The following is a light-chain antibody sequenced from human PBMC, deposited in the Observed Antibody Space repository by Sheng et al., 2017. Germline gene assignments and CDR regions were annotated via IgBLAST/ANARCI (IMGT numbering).Light chain of an antibody. CDR2: AAT. J-gene: IGKJ2*01. Sequence: DIQMTQSPSSLSASVGDRVTITCRASQNINNFLNWYQQKPGRAPNLLIYAATSLQSGVPSRFSGSGSGTEFTFTISSLQPEDIATYYCQQYDNLPYTFGQGTKLEIK. CDR3: QQYDNLPYT. CDR1: QNINNF. V-gene: IGKV1-33*01.